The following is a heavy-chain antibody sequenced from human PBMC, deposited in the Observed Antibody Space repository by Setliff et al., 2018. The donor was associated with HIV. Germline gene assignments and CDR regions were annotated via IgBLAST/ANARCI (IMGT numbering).Heavy chain of an antibody. V-gene: IGHV4-61*08. CDR2: INDNGGA. CDR3: ARGRYNGDSYSGGFYYFDH. CDR1: GGSINSGGYS. J-gene: IGHJ4*02. D-gene: IGHD1-1*01. Sequence: PSETLSLTCTVSGGSINSGGYSWTWLRQPPGKALEWIGHINDNGGANYNPSLTTRATISVATPKNQFFLELTSVTAADTAVYYCARGRYNGDSYSGGFYYFDHWGQGSLVTVSS.